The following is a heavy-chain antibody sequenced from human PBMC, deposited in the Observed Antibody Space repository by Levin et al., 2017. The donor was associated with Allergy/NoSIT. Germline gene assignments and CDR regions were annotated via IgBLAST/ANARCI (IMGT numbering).Heavy chain of an antibody. D-gene: IGHD6-13*01. CDR3: ARHGGYSPSAWVYYFDS. CDR1: GYSFTSYW. Sequence: GESLKISCKGSGYSFTSYWIAWVRQMPGKGLEWMGIIYPGDSDTRYSPSFQGQVTISADKSISTAYLRWSSLKASDTAMYYCARHGGYSPSAWVYYFDSWGQGTLVTVSS. J-gene: IGHJ4*02. CDR2: IYPGDSDT. V-gene: IGHV5-51*01.